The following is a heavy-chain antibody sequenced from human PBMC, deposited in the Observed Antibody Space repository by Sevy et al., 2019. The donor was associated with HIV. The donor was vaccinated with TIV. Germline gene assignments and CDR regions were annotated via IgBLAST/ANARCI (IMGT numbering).Heavy chain of an antibody. J-gene: IGHJ4*02. D-gene: IGHD3-22*01. V-gene: IGHV3-23*01. Sequence: GGSLRLSCTDSGFTFSGSAMSWVRQAPGKGLEWVSGISGSDGSTYYADSVKGRFTISRDNSQNTLDLQMNSLRAEDTAVYYCAKDVVGGYYDSSGYSDHWGQGTLVTVSS. CDR3: AKDVVGGYYDSSGYSDH. CDR1: GFTFSGSA. CDR2: ISGSDGST.